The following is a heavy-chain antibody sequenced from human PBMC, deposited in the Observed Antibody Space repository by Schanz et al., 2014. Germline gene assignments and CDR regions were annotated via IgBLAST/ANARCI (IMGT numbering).Heavy chain of an antibody. CDR1: GFTLSSYA. Sequence: VQLVESGGGLVQPGRSLRLSCAAYGFTLSSYAMHWVRQAPGKGLEWVALISNDGSIKYYADSVEGRFTISRDNSRNTLYLQMNSLRTEDTAVYYCARDTSYGMDVWGQGTTVTVSS. CDR2: ISNDGSIK. J-gene: IGHJ6*02. CDR3: ARDTSYGMDV. V-gene: IGHV3-30-3*01.